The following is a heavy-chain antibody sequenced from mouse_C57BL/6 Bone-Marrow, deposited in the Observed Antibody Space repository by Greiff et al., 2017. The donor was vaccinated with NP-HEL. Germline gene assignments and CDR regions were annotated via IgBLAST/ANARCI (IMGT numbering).Heavy chain of an antibody. CDR3: ARSTTVVATRAMDY. CDR2: SRNKANDYTT. V-gene: IGHV7-1*01. J-gene: IGHJ4*01. Sequence: EVMLVESGGGLVQSGRSLRLSCATSGFTFSDFYMEWVRQAPGKGLEWIAASRNKANDYTTEYSASVKGRFIVSRDTSQSILYLQMNALRAEDTAIYYCARSTTVVATRAMDYWGQGTSVTVSS. CDR1: GFTFSDFY. D-gene: IGHD1-1*01.